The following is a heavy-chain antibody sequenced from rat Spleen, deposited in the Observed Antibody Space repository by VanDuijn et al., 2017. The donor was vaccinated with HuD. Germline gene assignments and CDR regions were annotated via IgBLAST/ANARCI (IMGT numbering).Heavy chain of an antibody. V-gene: IGHV2-1*01. CDR3: ASQHYYDGYHRDF. Sequence: QVQLKESGPGLVQPSQTLSLTCTVSGFSLIRYNVHWVRQPPGKGLEWMGGIWGDGSTNYKSALKSRLSISRDTSKSQVFLKMNNMQSEDTAMYFCASQHYYDGYHRDFWGQGVMVTVSS. CDR2: IWGDGST. J-gene: IGHJ2*01. D-gene: IGHD1-12*03. CDR1: GFSLIRYN.